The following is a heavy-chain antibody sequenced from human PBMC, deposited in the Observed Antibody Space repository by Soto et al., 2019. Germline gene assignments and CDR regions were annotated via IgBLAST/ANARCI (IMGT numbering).Heavy chain of an antibody. J-gene: IGHJ5*02. D-gene: IGHD6-13*01. V-gene: IGHV3-21*01. Sequence: GGSLRLSCAASGFTFSSYSMNWVRQAPGKGLEWVSSISSSSSYIYYADSVKGRFTISRDNAKNSLYLQMNSLRAEDTAVYYCARDPVLIAAAGTGWFDPWGQGTLVTVSS. CDR1: GFTFSSYS. CDR2: ISSSSSYI. CDR3: ARDPVLIAAAGTGWFDP.